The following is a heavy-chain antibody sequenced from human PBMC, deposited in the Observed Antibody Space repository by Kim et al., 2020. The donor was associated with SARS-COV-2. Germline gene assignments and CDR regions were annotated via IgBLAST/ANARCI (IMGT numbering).Heavy chain of an antibody. Sequence: SETLSLTCTVSGGSISHYYWNWIRQPPGKGLEWIGYIYYTGDTNYNPSLKSRVTISVDTSNNQFSLRLTSMTAADTAVYYCARGFTTTGSSWPHFDPWG. CDR1: GGSISHYY. D-gene: IGHD6-13*01. J-gene: IGHJ2*01. CDR3: ARGFTTTGSSWPHFDP. CDR2: IYYTGDT. V-gene: IGHV4-59*01.